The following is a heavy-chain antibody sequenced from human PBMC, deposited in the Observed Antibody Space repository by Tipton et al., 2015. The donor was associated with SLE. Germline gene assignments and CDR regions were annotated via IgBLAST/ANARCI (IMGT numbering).Heavy chain of an antibody. D-gene: IGHD6-19*01. CDR2: ISSSGSTI. V-gene: IGHV3-48*03. Sequence: SLRLSCAASGFTFSSYEMNWVRQAPGKGLEWVSYISSSGSTIYYADSVKGRFTISRDNAKNSLYLQMNSLRAEDTAVYYCAREAFGIAVAGTIEYWGQGTLVTVSS. CDR1: GFTFSSYE. J-gene: IGHJ4*02. CDR3: AREAFGIAVAGTIEY.